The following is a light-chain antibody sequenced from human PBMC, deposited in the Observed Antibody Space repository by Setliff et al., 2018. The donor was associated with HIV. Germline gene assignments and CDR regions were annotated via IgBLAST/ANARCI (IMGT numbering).Light chain of an antibody. CDR1: SSDVGTYNY. CDR2: EVS. V-gene: IGLV2-14*01. J-gene: IGLJ1*01. CDR3: SSYTSTTLYV. Sequence: QSVLTQPASVSGSPGQSITISCTGTSSDVGTYNYVSWYQQHPGKAPKLMIYEVSNRPSGVSNRFSGSKSGNTASLTISGLQAVDEADYYCSSYTSTTLYVFGTGTKVTVL.